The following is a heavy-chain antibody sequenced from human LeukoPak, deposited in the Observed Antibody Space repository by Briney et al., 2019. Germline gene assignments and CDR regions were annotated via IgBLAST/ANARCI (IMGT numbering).Heavy chain of an antibody. CDR2: IYYSGST. CDR1: GGSTSSSSYY. J-gene: IGHJ4*02. D-gene: IGHD1-26*01. Sequence: SETLSLTCAVSGGSTSSSSYYWGWIRQPPGKGLQWIGSIYYSGSTYYSPSLKSRVTISVDTSKNHFSLKLSSVTAADTAVYYCARASGNYYEDFDYWGQGTLVTVSS. V-gene: IGHV4-39*02. CDR3: ARASGNYYEDFDY.